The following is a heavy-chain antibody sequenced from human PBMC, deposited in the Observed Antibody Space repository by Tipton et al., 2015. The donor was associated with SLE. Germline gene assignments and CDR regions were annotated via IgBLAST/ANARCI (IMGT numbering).Heavy chain of an antibody. D-gene: IGHD7-27*01. V-gene: IGHV1-8*02. CDR3: ARGCLLGIRSAFEV. J-gene: IGHJ3*01. Sequence: QSGAEVKKPGASVKVSCKASGYTFSSHDINWVRQASGQGLEWVGWMNPNTGNTGYVQKFQGRVTVTRDTSIGTAYMELSSLRSEDTAVYYCARGCLLGIRSAFEVWGQGTVVTVSS. CDR1: GYTFSSHD. CDR2: MNPNTGNT.